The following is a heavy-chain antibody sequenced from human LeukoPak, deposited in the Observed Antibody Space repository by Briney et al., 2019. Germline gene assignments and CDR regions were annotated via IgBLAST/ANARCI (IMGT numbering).Heavy chain of an antibody. CDR1: GFTFSSYE. J-gene: IGHJ3*02. CDR3: ARDTIVVVPAAMRAFDI. CDR2: ISSSGSTI. Sequence: GGSLRLSCAASGFTFSSYEMNWVRQAPGKGLEWVSYISSSGSTIYYADSVKGRFTISRNNAKNSLYLRMNSLRAEDTAVYYCARDTIVVVPAAMRAFDIWGQGTMVTVSS. D-gene: IGHD2-2*01. V-gene: IGHV3-48*03.